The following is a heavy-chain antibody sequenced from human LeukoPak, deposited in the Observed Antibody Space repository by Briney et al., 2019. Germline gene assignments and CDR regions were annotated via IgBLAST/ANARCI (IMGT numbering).Heavy chain of an antibody. D-gene: IGHD2-8*02. CDR3: ARTLHPPNLIWCFDY. V-gene: IGHV4-4*07. CDR1: GDSISSYY. J-gene: IGHJ4*02. CDR2: IYPSGNT. Sequence: PSETLSLTCTVSGDSISSYYWSWIRPPPGEGLEWIGRIYPSGNTNFNPSLMSRVTMSIDTSKNQFSLRLRSVTAADTAIYCCARTLHPPNLIWCFDYWGQGILVTVSS.